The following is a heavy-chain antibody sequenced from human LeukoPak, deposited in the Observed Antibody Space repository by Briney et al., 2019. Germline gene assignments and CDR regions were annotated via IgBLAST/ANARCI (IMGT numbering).Heavy chain of an antibody. CDR1: GGSFSGYY. CDR3: ATGSDAYKTGN. J-gene: IGHJ4*02. V-gene: IGHV4-34*01. Sequence: SETLSLTCAVYGGSFSGYYWGWIRQPPGKGLEWIGSIYYSGSTYYNPSLKSRVTISEDTSKNQISLKLRSVTAADTAVYYCATGSDAYKTGNWGQGTLVTVSS. D-gene: IGHD5-24*01. CDR2: IYYSGST.